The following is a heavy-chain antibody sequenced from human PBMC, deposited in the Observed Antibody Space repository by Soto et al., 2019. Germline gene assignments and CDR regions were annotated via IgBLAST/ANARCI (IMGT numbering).Heavy chain of an antibody. Sequence: GSLRLSCAASGFTFSDHYMDWVRQAPGKGLEWVGLTRNKANGYTTEYAASVKGRLTISRDDSKNSVYLQMSSLKTEDTAMYHCTRRTYSSAWYPDYWGQGTLVTVSS. J-gene: IGHJ4*02. CDR2: TRNKANGYTT. V-gene: IGHV3-72*01. D-gene: IGHD6-13*01. CDR1: GFTFSDHY. CDR3: TRRTYSSAWYPDY.